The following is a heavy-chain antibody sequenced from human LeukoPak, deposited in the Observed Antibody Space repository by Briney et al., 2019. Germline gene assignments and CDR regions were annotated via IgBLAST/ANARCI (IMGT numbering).Heavy chain of an antibody. V-gene: IGHV3-33*01. CDR3: ARGNFGKSQLPVAY. D-gene: IGHD2-2*01. Sequence: GGSLRLSCAASGFTFSSYGMQWVRQAPGKGVEGVAAIWYDGSNKYYADSVKGRFTISRDNSKNTLYLQMNSLTAADTAVYYCARGNFGKSQLPVAYCGQGPLLTVSS. CDR1: GFTFSSYG. CDR2: IWYDGSNK. J-gene: IGHJ4*02.